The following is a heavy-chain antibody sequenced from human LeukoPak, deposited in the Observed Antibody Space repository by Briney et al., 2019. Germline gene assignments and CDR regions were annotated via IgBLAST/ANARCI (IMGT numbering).Heavy chain of an antibody. Sequence: EASVKVSCKASGYTFTSYDINWVRQATGQGLEWMGWMNPNSGNTGYAQKFQGRVTMTRNTSISTAYMELSRLRSDDTAVYYCARGYPQMEMATKILRGWFDPWGQGTLVTVSS. D-gene: IGHD5-24*01. CDR2: MNPNSGNT. CDR1: GYTFTSYD. V-gene: IGHV1-8*01. CDR3: ARGYPQMEMATKILRGWFDP. J-gene: IGHJ5*02.